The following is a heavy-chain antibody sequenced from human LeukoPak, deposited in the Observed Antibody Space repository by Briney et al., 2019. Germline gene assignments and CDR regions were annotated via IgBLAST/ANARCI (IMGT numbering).Heavy chain of an antibody. CDR1: GGSISSYY. Sequence: TSETLSLTCTVSGGSISSYYWSWIRQPAGKGLKWIGRIYTSGSTNYNPSLKSRVTMSVDTSKNQFSLKLSSVTAADTAVYYCASSSGSYYDLDYWGQGTLVTVSS. J-gene: IGHJ4*02. D-gene: IGHD1-26*01. V-gene: IGHV4-4*07. CDR3: ASSSGSYYDLDY. CDR2: IYTSGST.